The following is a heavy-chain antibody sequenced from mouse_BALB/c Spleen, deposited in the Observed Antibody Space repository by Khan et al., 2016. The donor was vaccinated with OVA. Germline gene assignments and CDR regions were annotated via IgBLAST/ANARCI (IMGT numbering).Heavy chain of an antibody. Sequence: EVELVESGGGLVQPGGSRKLSCAASGFTFSSYGMHWVRQAPEKGLEWVAYISGDSSTIYYADTVKGRFTIPRDNPKNTLFLQMTSLMSEDTAMYYCATSYYYGYYFYYWGPGTTLTVSS. CDR2: ISGDSSTI. V-gene: IGHV5-17*02. CDR1: GFTFSSYG. CDR3: ATSYYYGYYFYY. D-gene: IGHD1-1*01. J-gene: IGHJ2*01.